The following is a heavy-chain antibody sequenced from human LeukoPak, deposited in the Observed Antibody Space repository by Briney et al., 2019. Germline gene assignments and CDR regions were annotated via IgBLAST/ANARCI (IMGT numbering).Heavy chain of an antibody. D-gene: IGHD3-3*01. CDR1: GYVFTSYY. CDR2: INPSDNPSGGRT. CDR3: VRGGSFRFYDFSSAYPDFVW. Sequence: ASVMLSCKASGYVFTSYYIHLVRQAPGQGLEWMGIINPSDNPSGGRTNYEQKLQGRVNMTRDTSTSTVHMEVSCLRSGDTGIYFCVRGGSFRFYDFSSAYPDFVWWGEGARVSDSS. V-gene: IGHV1-46*01. J-gene: IGHJ4*02.